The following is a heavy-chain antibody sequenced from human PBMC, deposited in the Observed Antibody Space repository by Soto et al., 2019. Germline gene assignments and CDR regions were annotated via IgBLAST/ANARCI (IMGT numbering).Heavy chain of an antibody. V-gene: IGHV3-30-3*01. Sequence: GGSLRLSCAASGFTFSSYAMHWVRQAPGKGLEWVAVISYDGSNKYYADSVKGRFTISRDNSKNTLYLQMNSLRAEDTAVYYSARGDNQYYYDSSGEYGMDVWGQGTTVTVSS. CDR3: ARGDNQYYYDSSGEYGMDV. CDR2: ISYDGSNK. CDR1: GFTFSSYA. D-gene: IGHD3-22*01. J-gene: IGHJ6*02.